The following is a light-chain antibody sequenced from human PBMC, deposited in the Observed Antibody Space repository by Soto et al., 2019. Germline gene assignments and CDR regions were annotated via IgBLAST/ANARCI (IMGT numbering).Light chain of an antibody. CDR2: DVS. V-gene: IGLV2-14*03. CDR3: SSYTSSSTVV. J-gene: IGLJ2*01. Sequence: QSALTQPASVSGSPGQSITISCTGTSSDVGGYNYVSWYQQHPGKARKLMIYDVSNRPSGVSNRFSGSKSVKTASLTISGLQAEDEADYYCSSYTSSSTVVFGGGTQLTVL. CDR1: SSDVGGYNY.